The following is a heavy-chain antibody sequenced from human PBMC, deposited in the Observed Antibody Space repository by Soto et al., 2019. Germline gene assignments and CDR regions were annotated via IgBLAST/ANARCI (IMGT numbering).Heavy chain of an antibody. D-gene: IGHD3-9*01. V-gene: IGHV3-23*01. CDR1: GFTFSSYA. J-gene: IGHJ4*02. CDR3: ASPVLRYFDWSGPFDY. CDR2: ISGSGGST. Sequence: EVQLLESGGGLVQPGGSLRLSCAASGFTFSSYAMSWVRQAPGKGLEWVSAISGSGGSTYYADSVKGRFTISRDKSKNTLYLQMNSLRDEDTAVYYCASPVLRYFDWSGPFDYWGQGTLVTVSS.